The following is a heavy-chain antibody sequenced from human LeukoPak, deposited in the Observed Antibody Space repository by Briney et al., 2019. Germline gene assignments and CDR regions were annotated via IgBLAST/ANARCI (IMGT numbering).Heavy chain of an antibody. D-gene: IGHD3-3*01. CDR1: GFTFSSYS. CDR3: ARGKRITIFGARLPMRNYYMDV. J-gene: IGHJ6*03. CDR2: ISSSSSYI. Sequence: PGGSLRLSCAASGFTFSSYSMNWVRQAPGKGLEWVSSISSSSSYIYYADSVKGRFTISRDNAKNSLYLQMNSLRAEDTAVYYCARGKRITIFGARLPMRNYYMDVWGKGTTVTVSS. V-gene: IGHV3-21*01.